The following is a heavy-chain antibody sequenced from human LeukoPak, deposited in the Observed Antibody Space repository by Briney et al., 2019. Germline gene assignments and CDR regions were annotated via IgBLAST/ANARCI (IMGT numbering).Heavy chain of an antibody. V-gene: IGHV3-43D*03. CDR2: ISWDGGST. Sequence: GGSLRLSCAASGFIFDDYAMHWVRQVPGKGLEWVSLISWDGGSTYYADSVKGRFTISRDNSKNSLYLQMNSLRVEDTALYYCAKEGSPLNYVFLGEYYYYMDVWGKGTTVTVSS. CDR3: AKEGSPLNYVFLGEYYYYMDV. CDR1: GFIFDDYA. J-gene: IGHJ6*03. D-gene: IGHD3-16*01.